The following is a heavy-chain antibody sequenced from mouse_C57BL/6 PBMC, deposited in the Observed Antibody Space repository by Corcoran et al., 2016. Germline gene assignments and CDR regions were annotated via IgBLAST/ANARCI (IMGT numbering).Heavy chain of an antibody. CDR1: GYTFTTYG. J-gene: IGHJ1*03. V-gene: IGHV9-3*01. Sequence: QIQLVQSGPELKKPGETVKISCKASGYTFTTYGMSWVKQAPGKGLKWMGWINTYSGVPTYADDFKGRFAFSLETSASTAYLQINNLKNEDTANNFWASGDGNYEGGYFDVWGTGTTVTVSS. CDR2: INTYSGVP. CDR3: ASGDGNYEGGYFDV. D-gene: IGHD2-1*01.